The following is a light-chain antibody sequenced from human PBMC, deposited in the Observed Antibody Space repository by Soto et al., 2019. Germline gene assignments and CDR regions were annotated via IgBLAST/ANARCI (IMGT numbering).Light chain of an antibody. CDR3: SSYAGSSNV. J-gene: IGLJ1*01. Sequence: VLTQPPSASGSPGQSVAISCTGTSSDVDSYNYVSWYQQHPGKAPKLMIYEVNKRPSGVPDRFSGSKSGNTASLTVSGLQAEDEADYYCSSYAGSSNVFGTGTKVTVL. CDR1: SSDVDSYNY. V-gene: IGLV2-8*01. CDR2: EVN.